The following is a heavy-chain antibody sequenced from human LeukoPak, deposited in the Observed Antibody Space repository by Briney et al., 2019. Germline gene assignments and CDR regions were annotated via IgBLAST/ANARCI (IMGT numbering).Heavy chain of an antibody. CDR3: ANSATKD. CDR1: GFTFSSYG. D-gene: IGHD5-12*01. Sequence: PGGSLRLSCAASGFTFSSYGMHWVRQAPGKGLEWVAFIRFDGSYNSYADSVKGRFTISRDNSKNTLYLQMNSLRAEDTAVYYCANSATKDWGQGTLVTVSS. J-gene: IGHJ4*02. CDR2: IRFDGSYN. V-gene: IGHV3-30*02.